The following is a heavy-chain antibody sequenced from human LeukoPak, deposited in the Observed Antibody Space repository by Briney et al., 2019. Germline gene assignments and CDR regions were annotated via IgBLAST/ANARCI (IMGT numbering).Heavy chain of an antibody. D-gene: IGHD3-22*01. Sequence: GEALKISCQASGYSFTSYWIGWVRQMPGIGLEWIGIIYSGVSDTRYSPSFQCQVTISADKSINTAYLQWSSVMASDTAMYYCARPPNNYASSGYYLNFDYWGQGTLVTVSS. CDR1: GYSFTSYW. J-gene: IGHJ4*02. CDR2: IYSGVSDT. V-gene: IGHV5-51*01. CDR3: ARPPNNYASSGYYLNFDY.